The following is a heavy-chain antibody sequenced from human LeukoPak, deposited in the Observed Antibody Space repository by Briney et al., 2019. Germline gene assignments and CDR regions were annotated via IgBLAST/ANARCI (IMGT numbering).Heavy chain of an antibody. CDR3: ARKGRYYYDSSGYWPFDY. CDR1: GGSFSGYY. V-gene: IGHV4-34*01. D-gene: IGHD3-22*01. Sequence: SETLSLTCAVYGGSFSGYYWSWIRQPPGKGLEWIGEINHSGSTNYNPSLKSRVTISVDTSKNQFSLKLSSVTAADTAVYYCARKGRYYYDSSGYWPFDYWGQGTLVTVSS. CDR2: INHSGST. J-gene: IGHJ4*02.